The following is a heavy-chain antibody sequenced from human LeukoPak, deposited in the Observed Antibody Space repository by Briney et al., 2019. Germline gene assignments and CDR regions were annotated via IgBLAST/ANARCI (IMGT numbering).Heavy chain of an antibody. CDR1: GFTFSSYA. Sequence: GGSLRLSCAASGFTFSSYAMHWVRQAPGKGLEYVSAISRNGGSTYYANSVKGRFSISRDNSKNTLYLQMGSLRAEDMAVYYCGRDPTRSGSSNWFDPWGQGTLVTVSS. V-gene: IGHV3-64*01. D-gene: IGHD6-19*01. CDR3: GRDPTRSGSSNWFDP. CDR2: ISRNGGST. J-gene: IGHJ5*02.